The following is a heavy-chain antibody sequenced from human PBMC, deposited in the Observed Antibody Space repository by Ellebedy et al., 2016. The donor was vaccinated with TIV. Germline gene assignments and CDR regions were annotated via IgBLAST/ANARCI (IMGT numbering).Heavy chain of an antibody. CDR3: ARDIYYYESSGYYYVPWYFDL. CDR1: GFTFSSYG. Sequence: GESLKISCAASGFTFSSYGMHWVRQAPGKGLEWVAVISYDGSNKYYADSVKGRFTISRDNSKNTLYLQMNSLRAEDTAVYYCARDIYYYESSGYYYVPWYFDLWGRGTLVTVSS. J-gene: IGHJ2*01. D-gene: IGHD3-22*01. V-gene: IGHV3-30*03. CDR2: ISYDGSNK.